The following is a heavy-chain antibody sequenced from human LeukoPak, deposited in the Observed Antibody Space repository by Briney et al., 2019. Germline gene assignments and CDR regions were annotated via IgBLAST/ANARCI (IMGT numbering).Heavy chain of an antibody. D-gene: IGHD3-10*01. CDR1: GFTFDDYA. V-gene: IGHV3-20*04. CDR2: INWNGGST. CDR3: ARDRSLAMFDY. Sequence: SGGSLRLSCAASGFTFDDYAMTWVRQVPGKGLEGVSGINWNGGSTGYADSVKGRFTISRDNAKNSLYLQMNSLRAEDTALYYCARDRSLAMFDYWGQGTLVTVSS. J-gene: IGHJ4*02.